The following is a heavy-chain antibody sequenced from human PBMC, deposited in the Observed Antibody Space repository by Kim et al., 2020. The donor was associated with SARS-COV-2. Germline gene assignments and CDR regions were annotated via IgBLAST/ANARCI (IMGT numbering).Heavy chain of an antibody. J-gene: IGHJ6*02. CDR3: ARGNTMVRGVITYYYYYGMDV. CDR2: ISAYNGNT. D-gene: IGHD3-10*01. Sequence: ASVKVSCKASGYTFTSYGISWVRQAPGQGLEWMGWISAYNGNTNYAQKLQGRVTMTTDTSTSTAYMELRSLRSDDTAVYYCARGNTMVRGVITYYYYYGMDVWGQGTTVTVSS. V-gene: IGHV1-18*01. CDR1: GYTFTSYG.